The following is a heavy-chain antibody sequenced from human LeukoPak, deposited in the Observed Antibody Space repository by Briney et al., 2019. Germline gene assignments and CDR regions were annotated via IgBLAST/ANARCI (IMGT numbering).Heavy chain of an antibody. D-gene: IGHD3-22*01. CDR1: GGTFSSYA. CDR3: ARGSYYYDSSGSYFDY. J-gene: IGHJ4*02. CDR2: IIPIFGTA. Sequence: SVKVPCKDSGGTFSSYAISWVRQAPGQGLEWMGRIIPIFGTANYAQKFQGRVTITTDESTSTAYMELSSLRSEDTAVYYCARGSYYYDSSGSYFDYWGQGTLVTV. V-gene: IGHV1-69*05.